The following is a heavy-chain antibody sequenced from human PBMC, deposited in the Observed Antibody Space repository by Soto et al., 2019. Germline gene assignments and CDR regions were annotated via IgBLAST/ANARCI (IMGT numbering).Heavy chain of an antibody. D-gene: IGHD3-16*01. CDR2: ISAHNGNT. CDR3: AGGRYGDY. Sequence: QVHLVQSGAEVKKPGASVKVSCKCSGYTFTSYGITWVRQAPGQGLEWMGWISAHNGNTDYAQKVQGRVTVTRDTSTSTGYRELRSLRSEDTAVYYCAGGRYGDYWGKGALVTV. J-gene: IGHJ4*02. CDR1: GYTFTSYG. V-gene: IGHV1-18*01.